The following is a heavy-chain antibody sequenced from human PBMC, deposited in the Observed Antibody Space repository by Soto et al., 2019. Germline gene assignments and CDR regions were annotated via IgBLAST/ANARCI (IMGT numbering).Heavy chain of an antibody. V-gene: IGHV1-8*01. Sequence: QVQLVQSGAEVKKPGASVKVSCKASGYTFTSYDIHWVRQATGQGLEWMGWMNPDSGNTGYAQKFQGRVTMTRNTSINTAYMELSSLRSEDTAVYYCARAKEWLGALEYWGQGTLVTVSS. D-gene: IGHD6-19*01. CDR3: ARAKEWLGALEY. CDR1: GYTFTSYD. J-gene: IGHJ4*02. CDR2: MNPDSGNT.